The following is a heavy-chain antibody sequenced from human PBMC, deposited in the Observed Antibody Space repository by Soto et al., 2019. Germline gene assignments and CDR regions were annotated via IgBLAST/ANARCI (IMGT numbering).Heavy chain of an antibody. CDR1: GGSFSGYY. CDR2: INHSGST. J-gene: IGHJ4*02. CDR3: ARGPLWSGYYKDY. D-gene: IGHD3-3*01. V-gene: IGHV4-34*01. Sequence: QVQLQQWGAGLLKPSETLSLTCAVYGGSFSGYYWSWIRQPPGKGLEWIGEINHSGSTNYNPSLKSRVTISVDTSKNQFSLKLSSVTAADTAVYYSARGPLWSGYYKDYWGQGTLVTVSS.